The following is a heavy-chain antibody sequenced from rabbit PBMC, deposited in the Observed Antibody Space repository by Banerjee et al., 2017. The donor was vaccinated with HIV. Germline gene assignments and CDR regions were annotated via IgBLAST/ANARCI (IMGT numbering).Heavy chain of an antibody. J-gene: IGHJ6*01. CDR2: IYTGSGGT. CDR1: GIDFSIYSY. D-gene: IGHD6-1*01. Sequence: QQLEESGGGLVKPGASLTLTCTASGIDFSIYSYMCWVRQAPGKGLEWIACIYTGSGGTYYASWAKGRFTISKTSSTTVTLQMTSLTAADTATYFCARSAAYNAYACTDGMDLWGPGTLVTVS. CDR3: ARSAAYNAYACTDGMDL. V-gene: IGHV1S40*01.